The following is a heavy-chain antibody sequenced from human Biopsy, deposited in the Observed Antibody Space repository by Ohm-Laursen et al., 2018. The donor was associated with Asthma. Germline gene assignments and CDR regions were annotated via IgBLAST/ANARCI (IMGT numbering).Heavy chain of an antibody. D-gene: IGHD3-22*01. V-gene: IGHV1-3*01. Sequence: ASVKVSCKAPGYTFTNYAIHWVRQAPGQRPEWMGWINAGNGNTKYSQKFQGRVTITRDTSATTAYMELSSLRSEDTAVYYCARVRKDYYDSSGLSGGWFDPWGQGTLVTVSS. CDR2: INAGNGNT. CDR1: GYTFTNYA. J-gene: IGHJ5*02. CDR3: ARVRKDYYDSSGLSGGWFDP.